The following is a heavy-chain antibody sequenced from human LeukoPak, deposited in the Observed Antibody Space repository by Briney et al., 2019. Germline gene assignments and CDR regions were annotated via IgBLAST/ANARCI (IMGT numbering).Heavy chain of an antibody. D-gene: IGHD3-9*01. V-gene: IGHV3-33*06. CDR1: GFTFSNYG. J-gene: IGHJ4*02. Sequence: GRSLRLSCAASGFTFSNYGFHWVRQAPGKGLEWVAVIWYDGSNKYYADSVKGRFTISRDNSKNTLFLQMNSLRAEDTAVYYCAKQSGNFDWLEYFDYWGQGTLVTVSS. CDR3: AKQSGNFDWLEYFDY. CDR2: IWYDGSNK.